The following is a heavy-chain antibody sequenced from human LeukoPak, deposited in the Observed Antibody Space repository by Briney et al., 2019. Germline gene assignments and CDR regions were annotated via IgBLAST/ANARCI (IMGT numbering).Heavy chain of an antibody. CDR2: ISSTGSDI. Sequence: GGSLRLSCAGSGFIFSNYEMNWVRQAPGKGLEWVSYISSTGSDIYYADSVKGRFTITRDNAENSLYLQMNSLRAEDTAVYYCARGLPTGTYRAYFDNWGQGTLVTVSS. D-gene: IGHD1-26*01. CDR3: ARGLPTGTYRAYFDN. V-gene: IGHV3-48*03. J-gene: IGHJ4*02. CDR1: GFIFSNYE.